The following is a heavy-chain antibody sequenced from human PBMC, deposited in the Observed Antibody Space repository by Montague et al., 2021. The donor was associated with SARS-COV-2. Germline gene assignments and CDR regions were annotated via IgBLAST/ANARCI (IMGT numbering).Heavy chain of an antibody. V-gene: IGHV4-39*01. CDR3: ARHGGHSYAHFAY. CDR2: IYYSGST. Sequence: TLSLTCTVSGGSISSSSYYWGWIRQPPGKGLEWIGSIYYSGSTYYNASLKSRVTISVDASKNQFSLKLTSVTAADTAVYYCARHGGHSYAHFAYWGQGTLVIVSS. J-gene: IGHJ4*02. D-gene: IGHD5-18*01. CDR1: GGSISSSSYY.